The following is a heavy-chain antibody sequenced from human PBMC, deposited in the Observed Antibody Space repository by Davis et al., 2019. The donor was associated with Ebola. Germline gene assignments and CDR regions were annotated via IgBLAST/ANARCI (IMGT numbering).Heavy chain of an antibody. Sequence: GESLKISCAASGFTFSGSAMHWVRQASGKGLEWVGRIRSKANSYATAYAASVKGRFTISRDDSKNTAYLQMNSLKTEDTAVYYCTSAYCDWDYWGQGTLVTVSS. D-gene: IGHD4-17*01. J-gene: IGHJ4*02. V-gene: IGHV3-73*01. CDR3: TSAYCDWDY. CDR1: GFTFSGSA. CDR2: IRSKANSYAT.